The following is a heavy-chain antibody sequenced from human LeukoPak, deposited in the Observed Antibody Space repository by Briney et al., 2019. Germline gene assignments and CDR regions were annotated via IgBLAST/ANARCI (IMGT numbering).Heavy chain of an antibody. D-gene: IGHD2-2*01. CDR2: INQSGTT. V-gene: IGHV4-34*01. CDR3: AREARYCSGTRCPHAGFDP. CDR1: GGSFSGYY. Sequence: SQTLSLTCAVYGGSFSGYYWSWIRQPPGRGLEWIGEINQSGTTNYNPSLKSRVTISIDTSKNQFSLKLDSVTAADTAVYYCAREARYCSGTRCPHAGFDPWGQGTLVIVSS. J-gene: IGHJ5*02.